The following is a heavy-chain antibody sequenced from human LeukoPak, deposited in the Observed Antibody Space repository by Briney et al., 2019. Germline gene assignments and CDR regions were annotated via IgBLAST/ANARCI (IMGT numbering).Heavy chain of an antibody. CDR3: ARDLSGVTGYTYGRGIDY. D-gene: IGHD5-18*01. Sequence: GGSLRLSCAASGFTVSSNYMNWVRQAPGKGLEWVSYISSSSSTIYYADSVKGRFTISRDNARNSLYLQMNSLRAEDTAVYYCARDLSGVTGYTYGRGIDYWGQGTLVTVSS. CDR1: GFTVSSNY. CDR2: ISSSSSTI. J-gene: IGHJ4*02. V-gene: IGHV3-48*01.